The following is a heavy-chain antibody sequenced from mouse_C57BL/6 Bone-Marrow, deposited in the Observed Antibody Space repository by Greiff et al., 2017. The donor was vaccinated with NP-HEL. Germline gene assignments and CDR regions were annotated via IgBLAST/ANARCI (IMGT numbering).Heavy chain of an antibody. CDR1: GFNIKDDY. J-gene: IGHJ2*01. CDR2: IDPENGDT. CDR3: TSSYWDY. V-gene: IGHV14-4*01. Sequence: VQLQQSGAELVRPGASVKLSCTASGFNIKDDYMHWVKQRPEQGLEWIGWIDPENGDTEYASKFQGKATITADTSSNTAYLQLSSLTSEDTAVDYCTSSYWDYWGQGTTLTVSS.